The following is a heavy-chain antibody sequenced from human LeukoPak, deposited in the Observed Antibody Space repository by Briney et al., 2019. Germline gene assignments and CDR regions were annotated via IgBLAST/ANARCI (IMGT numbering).Heavy chain of an antibody. D-gene: IGHD3-3*01. CDR2: ISDTRRT. CDR3: ARHLYNDFWSGLDY. CDR1: GGPIRSYY. Sequence: SETLSLTCTVYGGPIRSYYWSWIRQPPGKGLEWIGYISDTRRTNYNPSLKSRLNISADTSKNQLSLKLSSVTAADTAVYYCARHLYNDFWSGLDYWGQGTLVTVSS. V-gene: IGHV4-59*08. J-gene: IGHJ4*02.